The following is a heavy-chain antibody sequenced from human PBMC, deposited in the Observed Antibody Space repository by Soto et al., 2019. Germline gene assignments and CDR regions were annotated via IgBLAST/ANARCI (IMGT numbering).Heavy chain of an antibody. CDR2: INHSGST. CDR1: GGSFSGYY. D-gene: IGHD3-10*01. V-gene: IGHV4-34*01. CDR3: ARGGYGSGNKAGGMDV. Sequence: QVQLQQWGAGLLKPSETLSLTCAVYGGSFSGYYWSWIRQPPGKGLEWIGEINHSGSTNYNPSLKSRVTISVDTSKNQFSPKLSSVTAADTAVYYCARGGYGSGNKAGGMDVWGQGTTVTVSS. J-gene: IGHJ6*02.